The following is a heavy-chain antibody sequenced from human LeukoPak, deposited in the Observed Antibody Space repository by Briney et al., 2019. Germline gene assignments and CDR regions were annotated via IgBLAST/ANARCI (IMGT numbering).Heavy chain of an antibody. CDR3: AKGRVGGWNGGDC. J-gene: IGHJ4*02. CDR1: GFSFSSCA. D-gene: IGHD1-1*01. CDR2: TTGGGGSTT. V-gene: IGHV3-23*01. Sequence: GGSLRLSCAASGFSFSSCAMTWVRQAPGKGLEWVSATTGGGGSTTYYADSVKGRFTISADNSKNTLYLQMHSLRAEDTAIYYCAKGRVGGWNGGDCWGQGTLVTVSS.